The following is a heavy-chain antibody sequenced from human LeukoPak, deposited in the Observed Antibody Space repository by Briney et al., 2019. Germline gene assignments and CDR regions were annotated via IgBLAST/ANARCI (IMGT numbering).Heavy chain of an antibody. V-gene: IGHV4-30-2*01. CDR2: IYHSGST. CDR3: ASSSWYDAFDI. Sequence: PSQTLSLTCAVSGGSISSGGYSWSWIRQPPGKGLEWIGYIYHSGSTYYNPSLKSRVTISVDRSKNQFSLKLSSVTAADTAMYYCASSSWYDAFDIWGQGTMVTVSS. D-gene: IGHD6-13*01. CDR1: GGSISSGGYS. J-gene: IGHJ3*02.